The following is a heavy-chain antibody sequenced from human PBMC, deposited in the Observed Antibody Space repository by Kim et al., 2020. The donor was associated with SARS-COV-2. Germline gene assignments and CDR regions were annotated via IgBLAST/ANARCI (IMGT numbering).Heavy chain of an antibody. CDR1: GFTFSSYG. D-gene: IGHD6-25*01. V-gene: IGHV3-33*01. J-gene: IGHJ6*02. Sequence: GGSLRLSCAASGFTFSSYGMHWVRQAPGKGLEWVAVIWYDGSNKYYADSVKGRFTISRDNSKNTLYLQMNSLRAEDTAVYYCARDRSGREGLYYYYGMDVWGQGTTVTVSS. CDR2: IWYDGSNK. CDR3: ARDRSGREGLYYYYGMDV.